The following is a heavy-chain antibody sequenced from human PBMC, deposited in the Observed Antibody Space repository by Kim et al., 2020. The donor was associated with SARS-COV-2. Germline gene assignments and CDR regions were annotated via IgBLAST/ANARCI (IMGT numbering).Heavy chain of an antibody. V-gene: IGHV1-3*01. D-gene: IGHD3-9*01. CDR1: GYTFTSYA. Sequence: ASVKVSCKASGYTFTSYAMHWVRQAPGQRLEWMGWINAGNGNTKYSQKFQGRVTITRDTSASTAYMELSSLRSEDTAVYYCARDSYYDIFRYYYYYMDVWGKGTPVTVPS. CDR3: ARDSYYDIFRYYYYYMDV. J-gene: IGHJ6*03. CDR2: INAGNGNT.